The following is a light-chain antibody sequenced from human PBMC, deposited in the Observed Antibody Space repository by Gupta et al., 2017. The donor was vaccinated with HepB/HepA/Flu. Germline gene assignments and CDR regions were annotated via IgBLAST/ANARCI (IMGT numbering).Light chain of an antibody. CDR1: SSNIGAHYD. CDR3: QSFDTSLSSVV. J-gene: IGLJ2*01. CDR2: DNN. V-gene: IGLV1-40*01. Sequence: HSGLTQPPSVSGAPGQGVTIPCPGSSSNIGAHYDVHWYQQLPKTAPKLLIYDNNRRPSGVPDRFSGSTSGTSASLAITGLQTEDAADYYCQSFDTSLSSVVFGGGTKLTVL.